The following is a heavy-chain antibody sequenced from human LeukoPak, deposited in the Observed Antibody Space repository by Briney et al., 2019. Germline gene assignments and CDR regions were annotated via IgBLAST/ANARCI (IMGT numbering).Heavy chain of an antibody. D-gene: IGHD5-18*01. CDR3: ARGDGYSYGWNFDY. J-gene: IGHJ4*02. V-gene: IGHV1-2*02. CDR1: GYTFTVHY. CDR2: INPNGGGT. Sequence: ASVKVSCKSSGYTFTVHYMHWVRQAPGQGLEWMGWINPNGGGTNYAQKFQGGVTMTRDTSISTVYMELSRLRSDDSAVYYCARGDGYSYGWNFDYWGQGTLVTVSS.